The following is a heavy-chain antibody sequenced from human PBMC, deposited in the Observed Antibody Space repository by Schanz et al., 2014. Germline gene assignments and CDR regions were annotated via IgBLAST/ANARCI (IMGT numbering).Heavy chain of an antibody. Sequence: VQLVESGGGLVQPGGSLRLSCAASGFSFRKSAMSWVRQPPGKGLEWVSLVTWDGGYTYYADSVKGRFTISRDNSKNSLYLQMDSLRSEDTALYYCAKNRAGGYESFLDSWGQGTLVTVSS. CDR1: GFSFRKSA. V-gene: IGHV3-43*01. D-gene: IGHD5-12*01. J-gene: IGHJ4*02. CDR2: VTWDGGYT. CDR3: AKNRAGGYESFLDS.